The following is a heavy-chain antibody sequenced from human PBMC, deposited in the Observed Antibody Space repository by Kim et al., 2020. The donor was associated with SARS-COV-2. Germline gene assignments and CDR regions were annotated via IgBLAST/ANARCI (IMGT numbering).Heavy chain of an antibody. Sequence: SETLSLTCTVSGGSISSSTYYWGWIRQPPGKGLEWIGSIYHSGSTYYNPSLKSRVTISVDTSKNQFSLKLSSVTAADTAVYYCARRCMQLLAFDIWGQGTMATVSS. CDR3: ARRCMQLLAFDI. V-gene: IGHV4-39*01. CDR1: GGSISSSTYY. CDR2: IYHSGST. J-gene: IGHJ3*02. D-gene: IGHD2-2*01.